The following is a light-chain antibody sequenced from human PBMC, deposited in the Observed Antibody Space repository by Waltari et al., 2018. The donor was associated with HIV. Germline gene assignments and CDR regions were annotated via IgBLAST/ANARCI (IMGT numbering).Light chain of an antibody. V-gene: IGKV3-15*01. CDR2: AAS. CDR3: QQYNDWPRT. J-gene: IGKJ1*01. Sequence: EIVLTQSPGTLSLSPGERAALACRASQSVSSNLAWYQQKPGQAPRLLIYAASTRATGVPVRISGSGSGTEFTLTISSLQSEDFAVYYCQQYNDWPRTFGQGTKVEIK. CDR1: QSVSSN.